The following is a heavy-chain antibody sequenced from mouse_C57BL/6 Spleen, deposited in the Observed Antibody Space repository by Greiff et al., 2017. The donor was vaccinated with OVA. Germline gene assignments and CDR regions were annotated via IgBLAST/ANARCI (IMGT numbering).Heavy chain of an antibody. CDR1: GYTFTSYW. V-gene: IGHV1-50*01. D-gene: IGHD1-1*01. Sequence: QVQLQQPGAELVKPGASVKLSCKASGYTFTSYWMQWVKQRPGQGLEWIGEIDPSDSYTNYNQKFKGKATLTVDTSSSTAYMQLSSLISEDSAVYYCARRSKVPALLPFDYWGQGTTLTVSS. CDR2: IDPSDSYT. J-gene: IGHJ2*01. CDR3: ARRSKVPALLPFDY.